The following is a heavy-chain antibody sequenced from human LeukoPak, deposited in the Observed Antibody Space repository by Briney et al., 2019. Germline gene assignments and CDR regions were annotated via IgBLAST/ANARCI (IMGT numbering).Heavy chain of an antibody. CDR3: ARSNYYGSGSYLEYFDY. J-gene: IGHJ4*02. V-gene: IGHV1-69*13. Sequence: ASVKVSCKASGGTFSSYAISWVRQAPGQGLEWMGGIIPIFGTANYAQKFQGRVTITADESTSTAYMELSSLRSEDTAVYYCARSNYYGSGSYLEYFDYWGQGTLVTVSS. CDR1: GGTFSSYA. D-gene: IGHD3-10*01. CDR2: IIPIFGTA.